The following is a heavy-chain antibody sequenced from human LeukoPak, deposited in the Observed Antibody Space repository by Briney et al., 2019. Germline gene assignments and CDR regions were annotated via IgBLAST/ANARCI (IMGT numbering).Heavy chain of an antibody. CDR2: ISYDGSNK. J-gene: IGHJ4*02. D-gene: IGHD3-22*01. Sequence: GGSLRPSCADSGFTFSSYAMHGVRQAPGKGLEWVAVISYDGSNKYYADSVKGRFTISRDNSKNTLYLQMNSLRAEDTAVYYCARASYYDSSGYYSLRFDGMHFDYWGQGTLVTVSS. CDR1: GFTFSSYA. CDR3: ARASYYDSSGYYSLRFDGMHFDY. V-gene: IGHV3-30*04.